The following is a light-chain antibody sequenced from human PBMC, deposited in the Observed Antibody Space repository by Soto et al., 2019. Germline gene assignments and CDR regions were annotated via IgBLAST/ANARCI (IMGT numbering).Light chain of an antibody. V-gene: IGKV1-6*01. J-gene: IGKJ1*01. CDR3: LHDYNYPRT. CDR1: QGISSD. Sequence: IQMTQSPSSLSASVGDRVTITCRASQGISSDLAWYQQKPGKAPNLLIYAASTLQSGVPSRFSGSGSGTDFTLTISSLQPEDFATYYCLHDYNYPRTCGQGTKVDIK. CDR2: AAS.